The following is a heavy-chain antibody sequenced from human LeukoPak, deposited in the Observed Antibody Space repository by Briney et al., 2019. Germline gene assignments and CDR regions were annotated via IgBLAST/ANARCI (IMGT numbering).Heavy chain of an antibody. CDR3: ARDWCYGSGSYRPFDY. D-gene: IGHD3-10*01. Sequence: GASVKVSCKASGYTFTSYGISWVRQAPGQGLEWMGWISAYNGNANYAQKLQGRVTMTTDTSTSTAYMELRSLRSDDTAVYYCARDWCYGSGSYRPFDYWGQGTLVTVSS. CDR2: ISAYNGNA. V-gene: IGHV1-18*01. J-gene: IGHJ4*02. CDR1: GYTFTSYG.